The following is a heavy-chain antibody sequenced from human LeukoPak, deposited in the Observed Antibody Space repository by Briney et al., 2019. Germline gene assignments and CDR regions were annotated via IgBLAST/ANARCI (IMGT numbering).Heavy chain of an antibody. J-gene: IGHJ6*02. CDR2: IYYSGST. CDR3: ARDRRWGIAAAGNYYYYGMDV. D-gene: IGHD6-13*01. Sequence: SETLSLTCTVSGGSISSSSYYWGWIRQPPGKGLEWIGSIYYSGSTYYNPSLKSRVTISVDTSKNQFSLKLSSVTAADTAVYYCARDRRWGIAAAGNYYYYGMDVWGQGTTVTVSS. CDR1: GGSISSSSYY. V-gene: IGHV4-39*07.